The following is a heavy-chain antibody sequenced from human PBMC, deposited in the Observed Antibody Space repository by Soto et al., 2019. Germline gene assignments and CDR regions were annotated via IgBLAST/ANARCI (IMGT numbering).Heavy chain of an antibody. V-gene: IGHV5-51*01. J-gene: IGHJ6*02. CDR2: IYPGDSDT. CDR3: ASLGAAAGTEYYFGMDV. D-gene: IGHD6-13*01. CDR1: GCSFTSYW. Sequence: GESLKISCKGSGCSFTSYWIGWVRQMPGKGLEWMGIIYPGDSDTRYSPSFQGQVTISADKSISTAYLQWSSLKASDTAMYYCASLGAAAGTEYYFGMDVWRQGTTATVSS.